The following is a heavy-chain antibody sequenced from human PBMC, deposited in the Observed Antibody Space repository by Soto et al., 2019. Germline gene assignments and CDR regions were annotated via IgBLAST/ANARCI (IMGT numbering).Heavy chain of an antibody. V-gene: IGHV4-30-2*01. Sequence: QLQLQESGSGLVKPSQTLSLTCAVSGGSITTGGYYWSWNRQPPGKGLEWIGYIYHSGSTYYNSSLKSRITISVDRSKIHFSLKLSSVTGADTAVYCCARVPDRWGHGTLVNVSS. J-gene: IGHJ5*02. CDR2: IYHSGST. CDR1: GGSITTGGYY. CDR3: ARVPDR.